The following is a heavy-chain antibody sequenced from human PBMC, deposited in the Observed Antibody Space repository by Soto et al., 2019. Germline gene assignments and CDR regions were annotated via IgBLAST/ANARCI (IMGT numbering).Heavy chain of an antibody. J-gene: IGHJ6*02. CDR1: EFTFSTFA. Sequence: HVHLAESGGGVVQPGRSLRLSCAASEFTFSTFAVHWVRQAPGKGLAWVAVISKDGSNIYYADSVKGRFTISRDNSKKTLYLQMRGLRAEDTAVYYCARQNQPQAGDYYYYGMDVWGQGTTVTVSS. V-gene: IGHV3-30-3*01. D-gene: IGHD2-2*01. CDR2: ISKDGSNI. CDR3: ARQNQPQAGDYYYYGMDV.